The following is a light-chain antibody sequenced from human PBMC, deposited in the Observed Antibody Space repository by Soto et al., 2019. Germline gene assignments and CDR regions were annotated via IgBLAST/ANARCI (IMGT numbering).Light chain of an antibody. CDR1: QSIRTD. Sequence: DIVMTQSPATLSVSPGERATLSCRASQSIRTDLAWYQQKSGQGPRLLIYDASTRATGIPARFSGSGSGTEFTLTISSLQSGDFAVYYCQQYNNWSPWTLVQGTKVDIK. J-gene: IGKJ1*01. CDR3: QQYNNWSPWT. V-gene: IGKV3D-15*01. CDR2: DAS.